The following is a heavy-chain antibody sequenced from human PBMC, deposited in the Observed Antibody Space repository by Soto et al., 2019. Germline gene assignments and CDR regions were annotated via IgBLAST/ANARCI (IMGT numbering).Heavy chain of an antibody. V-gene: IGHV3-33*01. CDR2: IWYDGSKK. Sequence: QVQLVESGGGVVQPGRSLRLSCAASGFTFSSYGMHWVRQAPGKGLEWVAVIWYDGSKKYYADSVKGRFTISRDNSKNTLYLHMDSLRAEDTAVYYCARESTWLRSIDSYYYGMAVWGQGTTVTVFS. J-gene: IGHJ6*02. CDR1: GFTFSSYG. D-gene: IGHD5-12*01. CDR3: ARESTWLRSIDSYYYGMAV.